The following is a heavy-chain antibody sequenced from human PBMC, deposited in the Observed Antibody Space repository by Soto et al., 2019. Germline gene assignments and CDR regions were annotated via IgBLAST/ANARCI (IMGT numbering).Heavy chain of an antibody. Sequence: QVQLQESGPGLVKPSETLSLKCSVSGDSILSGGYYWTWIRQHPGKVLAWIGYIYSIGATFYNPSLKSRVSISVDVSKNLFSLTLTSATAADTAVYHCARRQKSAPNVQWFFDLWCRGNLVTVSS. V-gene: IGHV4-31*03. J-gene: IGHJ2*01. CDR1: GDSILSGGYY. CDR3: ARRQKSAPNVQWFFDL. D-gene: IGHD6-6*01. CDR2: IYSIGAT.